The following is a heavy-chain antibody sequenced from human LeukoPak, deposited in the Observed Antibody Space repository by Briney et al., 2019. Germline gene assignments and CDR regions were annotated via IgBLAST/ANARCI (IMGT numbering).Heavy chain of an antibody. D-gene: IGHD1-14*01. Sequence: ASVKVSCKASGYTFTGYYIHWVRQAPGQGLEWIGRINPNSGGTNSAQKFQGRVTMTWDTSVNTAYLGLGCLRSDDTAVYYCARLDGTGRSQIMIDYWGQGTLVTVSS. CDR2: INPNSGGT. CDR1: GYTFTGYY. CDR3: ARLDGTGRSQIMIDY. V-gene: IGHV1-2*06. J-gene: IGHJ4*02.